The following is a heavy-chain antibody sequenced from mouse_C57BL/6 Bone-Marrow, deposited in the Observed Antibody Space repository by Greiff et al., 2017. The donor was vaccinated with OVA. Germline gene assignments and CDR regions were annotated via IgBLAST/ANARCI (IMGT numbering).Heavy chain of an antibody. V-gene: IGHV1-26*01. CDR3: ARWGAWFAY. CDR2: INPNNGGT. Sequence: EVQLQQSGPELVKPGASVKISCKASGYTFTDYYMNWVKQSHGKSLEWIGDINPNNGGTSYNQKFKGKATLTVDKSSSTAYMKLRSLTSEDSAVYYCARWGAWFAYWGQGTLVTVSA. CDR1: GYTFTDYY. J-gene: IGHJ3*01.